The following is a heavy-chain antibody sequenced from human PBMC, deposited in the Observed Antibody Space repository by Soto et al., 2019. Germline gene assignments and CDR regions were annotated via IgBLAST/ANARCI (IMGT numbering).Heavy chain of an antibody. D-gene: IGHD3-3*01. CDR1: GGSISSYY. V-gene: IGHV4-59*01. Sequence: SETLSLTCTVSGGSISSYYWSWIRQPPGKGLEWIGYIYYSGSTNYNPSIKSRVNISVDTSKNQFSLKLSSVTAADTAVYYCVRWPEGYDFWSGYPKKYYYYGMDVWGQGTTVTVSS. CDR2: IYYSGST. J-gene: IGHJ6*02. CDR3: VRWPEGYDFWSGYPKKYYYYGMDV.